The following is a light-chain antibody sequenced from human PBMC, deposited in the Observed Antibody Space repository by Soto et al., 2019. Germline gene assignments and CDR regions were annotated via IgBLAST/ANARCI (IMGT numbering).Light chain of an antibody. J-gene: IGKJ1*01. Sequence: EIVLTQSPGTLSLSPGERATLSCRASQSVSNSYLAWYQQKPGQAPRLLIYGASSRATGIPDRFSGSGSGTDSTLTISRLEPEDFAVYYCQQYGSSPGTFGQGTKVDIK. CDR3: QQYGSSPGT. CDR1: QSVSNSY. CDR2: GAS. V-gene: IGKV3-20*01.